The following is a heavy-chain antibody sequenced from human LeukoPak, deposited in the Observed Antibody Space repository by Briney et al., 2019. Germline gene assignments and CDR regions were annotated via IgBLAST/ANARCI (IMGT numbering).Heavy chain of an antibody. CDR1: GYSFTSYW. CDR2: IYPGDSDT. Sequence: GESLKISCKGSGYSFTSYWIGWVRQMPGKGLEWMGIIYPGDSDTRYSPSFQGQVTISADKSISTAYLQWSSLKASDTAMYYCARHAQNCYGSGSYYTPFDYWGQGTLVTVSS. J-gene: IGHJ4*02. CDR3: ARHAQNCYGSGSYYTPFDY. D-gene: IGHD3-10*01. V-gene: IGHV5-51*01.